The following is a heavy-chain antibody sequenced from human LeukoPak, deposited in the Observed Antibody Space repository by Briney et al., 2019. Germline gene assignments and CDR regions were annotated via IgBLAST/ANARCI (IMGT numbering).Heavy chain of an antibody. CDR3: AKDQYCSGGSCYSDY. CDR1: GFTFSSYA. CDR2: ISGSGGST. D-gene: IGHD2-15*01. J-gene: IGHJ4*02. Sequence: PGGSLRLSCAASGFTFSSYAMSWVRQAPGKGLEWVSAISGSGGSTYYADSVKGWFTISRDNSKNTLYLQMNSLRAEDTAVYYCAKDQYCSGGSCYSDYWGQGTLVTVSS. V-gene: IGHV3-23*01.